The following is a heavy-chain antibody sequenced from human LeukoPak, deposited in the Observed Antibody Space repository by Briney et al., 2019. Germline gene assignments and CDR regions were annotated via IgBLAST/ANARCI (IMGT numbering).Heavy chain of an antibody. CDR2: IYYSGST. Sequence: SETLSLTCTVSGGSISSSSYYWSWIRQPPGKGLEWIGYIYYSGSTNYNPSLKSRVTISVDTSKNQFSLKLSSVTAADTAVYYCARGVGGILDYWGQGTLVTVSS. J-gene: IGHJ4*02. CDR1: GGSISSSSYY. D-gene: IGHD3-10*01. V-gene: IGHV4-61*01. CDR3: ARGVGGILDY.